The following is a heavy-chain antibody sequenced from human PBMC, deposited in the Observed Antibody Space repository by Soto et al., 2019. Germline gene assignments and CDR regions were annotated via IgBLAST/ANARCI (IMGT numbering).Heavy chain of an antibody. CDR1: GFTFSSYG. Sequence: PGGSLRLSCAASGFTFSSYGMHWVRQAPGKGLEWVAVIWYDGSNKYYADSVKGRFTISRDNSKNTLYLQMNSLRAEDTAVYYCARDSGSSWPGPNDYWGQGTLVTVSS. D-gene: IGHD6-13*01. CDR2: IWYDGSNK. V-gene: IGHV3-33*01. J-gene: IGHJ4*02. CDR3: ARDSGSSWPGPNDY.